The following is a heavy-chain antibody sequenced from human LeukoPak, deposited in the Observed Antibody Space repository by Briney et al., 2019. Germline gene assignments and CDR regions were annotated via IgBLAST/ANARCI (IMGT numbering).Heavy chain of an antibody. CDR2: IWSDASDK. CDR3: AKDAQRGFDYSNSLDY. J-gene: IGHJ4*02. V-gene: IGHV3-33*06. CDR1: GFTFSHYG. Sequence: GSLRLSCAASGFTFSHYGMHWVRQAPGTGLEWVAVIWSDASDKYYANSVKGRFTISRDNSKNSLYLQMNSLRAEDTAVYYCAKDAQRGFDYSNSLDYWGQGTRVTVSS. D-gene: IGHD4-11*01.